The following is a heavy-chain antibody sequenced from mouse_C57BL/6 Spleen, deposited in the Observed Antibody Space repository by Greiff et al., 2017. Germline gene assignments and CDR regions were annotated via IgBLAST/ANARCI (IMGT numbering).Heavy chain of an antibody. CDR1: GYTFTEYT. V-gene: IGHV1-62-2*01. J-gene: IGHJ1*03. CDR3: ARHEGSSYYYGSSYVGWYFDV. D-gene: IGHD1-1*01. CDR2: FYPGSGSI. Sequence: QVHVKQSGAELVKPGASVKLSCKASGYTFTEYTIHWVKQRSGQGLEWIGWFYPGSGSIKYNEKFKDKATLTADKSSSTVYMELSRLTSEDSAVYFCARHEGSSYYYGSSYVGWYFDVWGTGTTVTVSS.